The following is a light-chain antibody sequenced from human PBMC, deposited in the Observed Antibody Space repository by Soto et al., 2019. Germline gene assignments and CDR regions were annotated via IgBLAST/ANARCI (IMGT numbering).Light chain of an antibody. Sequence: QPALSQPASVSGSPGQSITISCTVTSSDVGGFEYVSWYQHQPGKAPKLIIYDVTKRPSGVSNRFSGSKSGNTASLTISGIQAEDEADYYCGSITRSSTSVFGTGTKVTVL. CDR3: GSITRSSTSV. CDR2: DVT. J-gene: IGLJ1*01. CDR1: SSDVGGFEY. V-gene: IGLV2-14*01.